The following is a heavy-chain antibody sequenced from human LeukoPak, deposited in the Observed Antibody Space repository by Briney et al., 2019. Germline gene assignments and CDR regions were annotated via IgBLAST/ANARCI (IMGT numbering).Heavy chain of an antibody. Sequence: ASVKVSCKASGGTFSSYAISWVRQAPGQGLEWMGGIIPIFGTANYAQKFQGRVTITADKSTSTAYMELSSLRSDDTAVYYCARDAATLPYYYYYMDVWGKGTTVTVSS. V-gene: IGHV1-69*06. CDR2: IIPIFGTA. D-gene: IGHD6-13*01. CDR1: GGTFSSYA. CDR3: ARDAATLPYYYYYMDV. J-gene: IGHJ6*03.